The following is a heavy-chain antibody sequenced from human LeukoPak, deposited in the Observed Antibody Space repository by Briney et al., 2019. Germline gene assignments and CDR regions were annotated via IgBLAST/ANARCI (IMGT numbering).Heavy chain of an antibody. V-gene: IGHV1-18*01. CDR3: AREPFPGYCSSTSCRYGMDV. CDR2: ISAYNGNT. CDR1: GYTFTSYG. Sequence: ASVKVSCKASGYTFTSYGISWVRQAPGQGLEWMGWISAYNGNTNYAQKLQGRVTMTTDTSTSTAYMELRSLRSDDTAVYYCAREPFPGYCSSTSCRYGMDVWGQGTTVIVSS. J-gene: IGHJ6*02. D-gene: IGHD2-2*01.